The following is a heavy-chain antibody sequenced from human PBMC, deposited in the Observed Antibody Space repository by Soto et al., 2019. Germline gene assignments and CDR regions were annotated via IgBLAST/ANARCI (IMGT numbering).Heavy chain of an antibody. D-gene: IGHD2-15*01. Sequence: EVQLVESGGGLVQPGGSLRLSCAASGFTFSSYWMHWVRQAPGKGLVWVSRINCDGSSTSYADSVKGRFTISRDNAKNTLYLQMNTLRAEDTAVYYGVRTSLVVAAATREDYWGQGTLVTVSS. CDR3: VRTSLVVAAATREDY. V-gene: IGHV3-74*01. J-gene: IGHJ4*02. CDR2: INCDGSST. CDR1: GFTFSSYW.